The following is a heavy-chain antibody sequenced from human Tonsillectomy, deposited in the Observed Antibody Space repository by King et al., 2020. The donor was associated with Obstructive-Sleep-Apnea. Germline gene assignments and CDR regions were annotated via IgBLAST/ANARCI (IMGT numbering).Heavy chain of an antibody. Sequence: QLVQSGGGLVQPGGSLRLSCAASGITFSSYSMNWVRQAPGKGLEWVSYISSSTSTLYYADSVKGRFTISRDNAKNSLYLQMNSLRAEDTAVYYCATGGPDAFDFWGRGTMVTVSS. CDR3: ATGGPDAFDF. J-gene: IGHJ3*01. CDR2: ISSSTSTL. V-gene: IGHV3-48*04. D-gene: IGHD3-16*01. CDR1: GITFSSYS.